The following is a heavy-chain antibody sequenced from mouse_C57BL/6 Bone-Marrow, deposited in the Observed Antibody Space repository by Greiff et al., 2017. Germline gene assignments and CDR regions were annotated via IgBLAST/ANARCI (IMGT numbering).Heavy chain of an antibody. CDR3: ARGDLGYFDY. CDR2: IYPGDGDT. CDR1: GYAFSSYW. J-gene: IGHJ2*01. D-gene: IGHD2-10*02. Sequence: QVQLKQSGAELVKPGASVKISCKASGYAFSSYWMNWVKQRPGKGLEWIGQIYPGDGDTNYNGKFKGKATLTADKSSSTAYMQLSSLTSEDSAVYFCARGDLGYFDYWGQGTTLTVAS. V-gene: IGHV1-80*01.